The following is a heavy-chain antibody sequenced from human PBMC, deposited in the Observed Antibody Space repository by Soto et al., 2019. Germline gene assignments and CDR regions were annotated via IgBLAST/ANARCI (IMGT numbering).Heavy chain of an antibody. CDR3: AKSSSGSSNCFDP. CDR1: GGSMTGYY. CDR2: ISHSGTT. J-gene: IGHJ5*02. V-gene: IGHV4-59*08. D-gene: IGHD3-10*01. Sequence: QVQLQESGPGLVKPSETLSLTCTVSGGSMTGYYWSWIRQPPGKGLEWIGYISHSGTTNYNPSLKSRVTMSLDTSTNDFSLKLSSVTAADTAIYYCAKSSSGSSNCFDPWGQGTLVTVSS.